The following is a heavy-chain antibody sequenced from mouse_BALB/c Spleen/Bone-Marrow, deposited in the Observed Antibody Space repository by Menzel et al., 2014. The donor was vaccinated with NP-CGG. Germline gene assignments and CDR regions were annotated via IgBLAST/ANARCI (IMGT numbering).Heavy chain of an antibody. CDR3: ARQLGPPYAMDY. J-gene: IGHJ4*01. CDR2: INPGSGGT. V-gene: IGHV1-54*01. D-gene: IGHD3-1*01. Sequence: VQLVESGAELVRPGTSVKVSCKASGYAFTNYSIEWVKQRPGQGLEWIGVINPGSGGTNYNEKFKGKATLTADKSSSTAYMQPSSLTSDDSAVYFCARQLGPPYAMDYWGQGTSVTVSS. CDR1: GYAFTNYS.